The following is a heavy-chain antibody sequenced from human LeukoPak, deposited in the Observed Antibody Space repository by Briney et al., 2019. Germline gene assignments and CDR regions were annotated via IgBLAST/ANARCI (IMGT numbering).Heavy chain of an antibody. J-gene: IGHJ4*02. V-gene: IGHV1-18*01. CDR1: GYTFTTNG. CDR3: ARERIVAGTGTLDS. CDR2: ISTYNGNT. Sequence: GASVKVSCKASGYTFTTNGISWVRQAPGQGLEWMGWISTYNGNTHYAQKFQGRVTLTTDTSTSTAYMELRSLRSDDTAVYYCARERIVAGTGTLDSWGQGTLVTVSS. D-gene: IGHD6-19*01.